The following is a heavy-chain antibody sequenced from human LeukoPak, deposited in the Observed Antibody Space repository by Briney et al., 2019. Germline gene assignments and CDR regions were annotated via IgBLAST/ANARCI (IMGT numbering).Heavy chain of an antibody. CDR1: GFTFSSYA. V-gene: IGHV3-23*01. D-gene: IGHD3-3*01. CDR3: AKDISTIFGVGSSEYFQH. J-gene: IGHJ1*01. CDR2: ISGSGGST. Sequence: GGSLRLSCAASGFTFSSYAMSWVRQAPGKGVEWVSAISGSGGSTYYEDSVKGRFTMSRDNSKNTLYLQMNSLRAEDTAVYYCAKDISTIFGVGSSEYFQHWGQGTLVTVSS.